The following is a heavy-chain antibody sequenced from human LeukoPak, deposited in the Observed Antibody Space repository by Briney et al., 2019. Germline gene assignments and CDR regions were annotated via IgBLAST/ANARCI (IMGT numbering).Heavy chain of an antibody. J-gene: IGHJ4*02. V-gene: IGHV1-2*02. D-gene: IGHD1-26*01. CDR2: INPNSGGT. CDR3: ARDETSGIVGAHDY. Sequence: GASVKVSCKASGYTFTGYYMHWVRQAPGQGLGWMGWINPNSGGTNYAQKFQGRVTMTRDTSISTAYMELSRLRSDDTAVYYCARDETSGIVGAHDYWGQGTLVTVSS. CDR1: GYTFTGYY.